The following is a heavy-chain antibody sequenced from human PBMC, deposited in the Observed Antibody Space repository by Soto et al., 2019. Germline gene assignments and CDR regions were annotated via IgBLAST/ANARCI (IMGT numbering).Heavy chain of an antibody. Sequence: GGSLRLSCAASGFTFSSYAMSWVRQAPGKGLEWVSAISGSGGSTYYADSVKGRFTISRANSKNTLYLQMNSLRAEDTAVYYCAKILRFLEPPSHFDYWGQGTLVTVSS. CDR1: GFTFSSYA. CDR3: AKILRFLEPPSHFDY. CDR2: ISGSGGST. D-gene: IGHD3-3*01. V-gene: IGHV3-23*01. J-gene: IGHJ4*02.